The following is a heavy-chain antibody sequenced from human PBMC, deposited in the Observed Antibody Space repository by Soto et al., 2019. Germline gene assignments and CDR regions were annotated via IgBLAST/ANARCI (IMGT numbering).Heavy chain of an antibody. V-gene: IGHV1-2*04. CDR2: INPNSGGT. CDR3: ARTRTYCSGFSCYSIYYYGRDV. Sequence: QVQLVQSGAEVKKPGASVKVSCKASGYTFTGYYMHWVRQAPGQGIEWMGWINPNSGGTNYAQKFQGWVTMTRDTSISTAYMELSRMRYDDTDVYYCARTRTYCSGFSCYSIYYYGRDVWGQGTTVTVSS. D-gene: IGHD2-15*01. CDR1: GYTFTGYY. J-gene: IGHJ6*02.